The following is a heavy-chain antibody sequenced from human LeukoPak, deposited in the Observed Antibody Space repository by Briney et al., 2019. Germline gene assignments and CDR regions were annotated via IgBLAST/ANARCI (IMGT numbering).Heavy chain of an antibody. V-gene: IGHV3-30*02. Sequence: PGGSLRLSCAASGFTFSSYGMHWVRQAPGKGLEWVAFIRYDGSNKYYADSVKGRFTISRDNSKNTLYLQLNSLRAEDTAVYYCARGERAYCSSTSCYTAGDYWGQGTLVTVSS. J-gene: IGHJ4*02. CDR1: GFTFSSYG. D-gene: IGHD2-2*02. CDR3: ARGERAYCSSTSCYTAGDY. CDR2: IRYDGSNK.